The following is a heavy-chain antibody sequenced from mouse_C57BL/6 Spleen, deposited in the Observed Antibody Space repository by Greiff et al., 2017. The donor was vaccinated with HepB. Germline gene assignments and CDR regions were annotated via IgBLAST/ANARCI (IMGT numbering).Heavy chain of an antibody. CDR2: IYPGDGDT. J-gene: IGHJ2*01. CDR1: GYAFSSSW. Sequence: VQLQQSGPELVKPGASVKISCKASGYAFSSSWMNWVKQRPGKGLEWIGRIYPGDGDTNYNGKFKGKATLTADKSSSTAYMQLSSLTSEASAVYFCGRRRNEDFDYWGQGTTLTVAS. V-gene: IGHV1-82*01. CDR3: GRRRNEDFDY.